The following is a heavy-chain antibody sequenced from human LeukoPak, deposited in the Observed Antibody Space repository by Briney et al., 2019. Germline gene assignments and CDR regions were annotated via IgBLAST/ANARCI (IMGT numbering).Heavy chain of an antibody. V-gene: IGHV3-49*04. CDR3: TTPADYSNYHGYYFDY. CDR1: GFSFSNYS. D-gene: IGHD4-11*01. CDR2: IISKAYGGTT. Sequence: PGESLTLSCTASGFSFSNYSMSWVSQAPPKGREWVGLIISKAYGGTTEYAASVKGRFSISRDDSKSIAYLQMNSLKTEDTAVYYCTTPADYSNYHGYYFDYWGQGTLVTVPS. J-gene: IGHJ4*02.